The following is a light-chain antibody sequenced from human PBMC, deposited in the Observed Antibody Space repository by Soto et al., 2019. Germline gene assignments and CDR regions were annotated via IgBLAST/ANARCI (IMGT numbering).Light chain of an antibody. V-gene: IGKV3-15*01. CDR1: QRISND. CDR2: DAS. CDR3: QQYNNGPPWT. J-gene: IGKJ1*01. Sequence: EIVMTQSPATLSVSTGERVILSCRASQRISNDLACYQQKAGQAPRLLIYDASTRATGIPARFSGSGSGTEFTLTISSLQSEDFAVYFCQQYNNGPPWTFGQGSKVDIK.